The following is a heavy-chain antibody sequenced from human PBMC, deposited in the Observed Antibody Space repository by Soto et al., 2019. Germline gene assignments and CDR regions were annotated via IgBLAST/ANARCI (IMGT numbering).Heavy chain of an antibody. Sequence: GESLKISCKGSGFTFTSYWISWVRQMPGKGLEWMGKIDPADSYTNYSPPFQGHVSISADKSINTAYLQWSSLQASDTAMYYCARHGWGHEYTDRPFDYWGQGSLVTVSS. CDR1: GFTFTSYW. CDR3: ARHGWGHEYTDRPFDY. J-gene: IGHJ4*02. CDR2: IDPADSYT. V-gene: IGHV5-10-1*01. D-gene: IGHD3-16*01.